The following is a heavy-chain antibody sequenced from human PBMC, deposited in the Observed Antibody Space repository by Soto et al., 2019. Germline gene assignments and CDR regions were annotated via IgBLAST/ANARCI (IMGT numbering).Heavy chain of an antibody. D-gene: IGHD5-12*01. Sequence: QVQLVQSGAEVKKPGASVTVSCKASGYTFTSFAIHWVRQAPGQRPEWMGWFNADTGNTKYSQRFQGRVTFARDTSANTAYMQVSSVRSEDTAVYFCAREVVSGYDLGYWGQGTLVTVSS. J-gene: IGHJ4*02. CDR1: GYTFTSFA. CDR3: AREVVSGYDLGY. V-gene: IGHV1-3*01. CDR2: FNADTGNT.